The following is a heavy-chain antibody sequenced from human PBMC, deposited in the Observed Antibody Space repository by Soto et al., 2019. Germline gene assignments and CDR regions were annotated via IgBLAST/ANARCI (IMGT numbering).Heavy chain of an antibody. J-gene: IGHJ4*02. V-gene: IGHV3-23*01. Sequence: EVQLLDSGGGLVQPGGSLRLSCAASGFTFNSYAMSWVRQAPGKGLEWVSGISGSGDNTWYVDSVKGRFTISRDNSENMLYLQMNSLRGEDTAIYYCAKCSRGRFGELLYYLDHWGQGTLVTVSS. CDR2: ISGSGDNT. CDR1: GFTFNSYA. CDR3: AKCSRGRFGELLYYLDH. D-gene: IGHD3-10*01.